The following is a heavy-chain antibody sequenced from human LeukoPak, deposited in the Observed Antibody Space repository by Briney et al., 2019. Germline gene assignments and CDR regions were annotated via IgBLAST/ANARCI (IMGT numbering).Heavy chain of an antibody. Sequence: GGSLRLSCAASGFTFSSYSMSWVRQAPGKGLEWVSVISASGGSTYYADSVKGRFTIFRDNSKNTVYLQMNSLRVEDTAVYYCAKSLYGGCDYWGQGTVVTVSS. V-gene: IGHV3-23*01. CDR3: AKSLYGGCDY. CDR1: GFTFSSYS. J-gene: IGHJ4*02. D-gene: IGHD3-16*02. CDR2: ISASGGST.